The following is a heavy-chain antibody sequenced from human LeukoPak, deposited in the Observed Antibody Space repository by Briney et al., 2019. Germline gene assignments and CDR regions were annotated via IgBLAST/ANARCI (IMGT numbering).Heavy chain of an antibody. Sequence: PSQTLSLTCTVSGGSISSGGYYWSWIRQPPEKGLEWIGYIYYSGSTNYNPSLKSRVTISVDTSKNQFSLKLSSVTAADTAVHYCARSNRWVTTFDYWGQGTLVTVSS. CDR3: ARSNRWVTTFDY. CDR2: IYYSGST. V-gene: IGHV4-61*08. J-gene: IGHJ4*02. CDR1: GGSISSGGYY. D-gene: IGHD4-17*01.